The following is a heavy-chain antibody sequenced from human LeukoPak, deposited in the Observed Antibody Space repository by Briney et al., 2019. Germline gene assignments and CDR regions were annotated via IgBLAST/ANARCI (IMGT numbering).Heavy chain of an antibody. D-gene: IGHD7-27*01. CDR1: GGTFSSYA. CDR3: ARPQLGIHYYYYGMDV. J-gene: IGHJ6*02. V-gene: IGHV1-69*04. CDR2: IIPILGIA. Sequence: SVKVSCKASGGTFSSYAISWVRQAPGQGLEWMGRIIPILGIANYAQKFQGRVTITADKSTSTAYMELSSLRPEDTAVYYCARPQLGIHYYYYGMDVWGQGTTVTVSS.